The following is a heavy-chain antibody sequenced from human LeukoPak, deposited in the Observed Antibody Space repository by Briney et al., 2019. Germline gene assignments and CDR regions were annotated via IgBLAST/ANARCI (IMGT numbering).Heavy chain of an antibody. V-gene: IGHV3-49*03. CDR2: IRSKAYGGTT. CDR3: HTFGGVIAADDY. D-gene: IGHD3-16*02. Sequence: GGSLRLSCTASGFTFGDYAMSWFRQAPGKGLEWVGFIRSKAYGGTTEYAASVKGRFTISRDDSKSIAYLQMNSLKTEDTAVYYCHTFGGVIAADDYWGQGTLVTVSS. CDR1: GFTFGDYA. J-gene: IGHJ4*02.